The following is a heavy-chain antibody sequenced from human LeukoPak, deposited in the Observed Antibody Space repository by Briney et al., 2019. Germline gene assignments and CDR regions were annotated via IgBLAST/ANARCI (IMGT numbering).Heavy chain of an antibody. CDR2: IGGSGDNT. Sequence: GGSLRLSCAASGFTVSNNYMSWVRQAPGKGLEWVSSIGGSGDNTFYADSVKDRFTISTDNSKNTLFLQMNSLRAEDTAVYYCAKGRGTTVTSAANYWGQGTLVTVSS. V-gene: IGHV3-23*01. CDR3: AKGRGTTVTSAANY. D-gene: IGHD4-17*01. CDR1: GFTVSNNY. J-gene: IGHJ4*02.